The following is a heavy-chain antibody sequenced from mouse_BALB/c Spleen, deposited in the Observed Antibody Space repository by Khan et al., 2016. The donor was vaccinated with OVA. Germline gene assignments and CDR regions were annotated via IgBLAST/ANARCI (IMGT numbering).Heavy chain of an antibody. V-gene: IGHV1S135*01. CDR1: GYSFTTYY. CDR3: TIQCYVAWFTY. CDR2: IDPFSGDT. D-gene: IGHD2-12*01. Sequence: EVQLQQSGPELMKPGASGKISCKASGYSFTTYYIHWVKQSHGKSLEWIGYIDPFSGDTTYNQKFKGMATLTVEKSSSTAYIHLSNLTSEDSAVYYCTIQCYVAWFTYWGQGTLVTVSA. J-gene: IGHJ3*01.